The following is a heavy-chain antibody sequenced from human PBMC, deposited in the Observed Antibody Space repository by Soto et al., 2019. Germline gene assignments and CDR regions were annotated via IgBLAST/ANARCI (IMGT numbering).Heavy chain of an antibody. CDR2: IYYSGST. D-gene: IGHD6-19*01. CDR3: ARDFTDSSGPTLGMGV. CDR1: GGSISSGDYY. V-gene: IGHV4-30-4*01. J-gene: IGHJ6*02. Sequence: TCSVSGGSISSGDYYWNWIRQPPGKGLEWIGHIYYSGSTYYNSSLKSRVTISLDTSKSQFSLKLSSVTAADTAVYYCARDFTDSSGPTLGMGVWGQGTTVTVSS.